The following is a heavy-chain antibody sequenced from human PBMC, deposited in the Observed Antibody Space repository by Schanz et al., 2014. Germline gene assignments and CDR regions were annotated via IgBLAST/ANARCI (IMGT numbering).Heavy chain of an antibody. V-gene: IGHV1-18*01. J-gene: IGHJ4*02. Sequence: QIQLVQSGPEVKKPGATVKVSCKASGYTFTGYGISWVRQAPGQGLEWMGWISVYNHNKEYDQKFQGRVTMTTDTSTSTAYMALTDLRSDDTAVYYCARDRRFFDRDDLYYFDSWGQGTLVTVSS. CDR1: GYTFTGYG. CDR2: ISVYNHNK. CDR3: ARDRRFFDRDDLYYFDS. D-gene: IGHD3-3*01.